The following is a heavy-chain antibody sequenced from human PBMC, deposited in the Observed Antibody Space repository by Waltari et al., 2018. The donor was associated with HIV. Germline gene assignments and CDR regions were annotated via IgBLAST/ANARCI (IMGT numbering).Heavy chain of an antibody. CDR2: NRSKAYGGTT. Sequence: EVQLGESGGGLVQPGRSLRLSCATSGFSFGDYAMSWFRQAPGKGLEWVGFNRSKAYGGTTQYAASVKGRFTISRDDSKSIAYLQMNSLKTEDTALYYCTRGTFTVTYYFDYWGRGTLVTVSS. D-gene: IGHD4-17*01. J-gene: IGHJ4*02. V-gene: IGHV3-49*03. CDR3: TRGTFTVTYYFDY. CDR1: GFSFGDYA.